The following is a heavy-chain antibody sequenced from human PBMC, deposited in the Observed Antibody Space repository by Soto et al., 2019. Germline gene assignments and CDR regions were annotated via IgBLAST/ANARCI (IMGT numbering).Heavy chain of an antibody. J-gene: IGHJ4*02. CDR2: ISYDGSNK. D-gene: IGHD1-20*01. Sequence: PGGSLRLSCAASGFTFSSYGMHWVRQAPGKGLEWVAVISYDGSNKYYADSVKGRFTISRDNSKNTLYLQMNSLRAEDRAVYYFAKDLGLFNWNHYESFDYWGQGTLVTVSS. CDR3: AKDLGLFNWNHYESFDY. CDR1: GFTFSSYG. V-gene: IGHV3-30*18.